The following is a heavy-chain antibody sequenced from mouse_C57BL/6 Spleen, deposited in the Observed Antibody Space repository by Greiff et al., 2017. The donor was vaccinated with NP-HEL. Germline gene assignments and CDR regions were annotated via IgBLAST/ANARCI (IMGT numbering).Heavy chain of an antibody. Sequence: QVQLQQSGAELVKPGASVKMSCKASGYTFTSYWITWVKQRPGQGLEWIGDIYPGSGSTNYNEQFKSKATLTEDTYTSTAYMQLSSMTSEDAAVYYCARCTTGVDAMDYWGPGTTVTVSS. CDR2: IYPGSGST. D-gene: IGHD1-1*01. V-gene: IGHV1-55*01. CDR1: GYTFTSYW. CDR3: ARCTTGVDAMDY. J-gene: IGHJ4*01.